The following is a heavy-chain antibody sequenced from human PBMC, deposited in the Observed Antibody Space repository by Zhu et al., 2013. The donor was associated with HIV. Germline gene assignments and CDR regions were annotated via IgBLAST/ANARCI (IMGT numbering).Heavy chain of an antibody. J-gene: IGHJ4*02. CDR2: IYYSGST. CDR1: GGSVSSGSYY. V-gene: IGHV4-61*01. Sequence: QVQLQESGPGLVKPSETLSLTCTVSGGSVSSGSYYWGWIRQPPGKGLEWIGYIYYSGSTNYNPSLKSRVTISVDTSKNQFSLKLSSVTAADTAVYYCARVPRRRQLPDYWGQGTLVTVSS. CDR3: ARVPRRRQLPDY. D-gene: IGHD1-26*01.